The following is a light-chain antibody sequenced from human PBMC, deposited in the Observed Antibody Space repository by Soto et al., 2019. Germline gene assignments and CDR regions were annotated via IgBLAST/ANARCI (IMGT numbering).Light chain of an antibody. CDR1: QGISNY. CDR3: QQSINYPST. CDR2: GAS. V-gene: IGKV1-9*01. Sequence: DIPLTQSPSFLSASVGDRVTITCRASQGISNYLAWYQQKPGKAPKVLIYGASTLQSGVPSRCSGSGSWTEFTLTITSLQPEDFATYYCQQSINYPSTFGQGTRLESK. J-gene: IGKJ5*01.